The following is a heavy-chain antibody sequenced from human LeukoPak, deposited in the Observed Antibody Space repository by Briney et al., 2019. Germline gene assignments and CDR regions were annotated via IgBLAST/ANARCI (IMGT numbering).Heavy chain of an antibody. Sequence: SETLSLTCTVSGGSISSSSYYWSWIRQPAGKGLEWIGRIYTSGSTNYNPSLKSRVTMSVDTSKNQFSLKLSSVTAADTAVYYCARTHLTGYPDYWGQGTLVTVSS. D-gene: IGHD3-9*01. V-gene: IGHV4-61*02. CDR1: GGSISSSSYY. CDR3: ARTHLTGYPDY. J-gene: IGHJ4*02. CDR2: IYTSGST.